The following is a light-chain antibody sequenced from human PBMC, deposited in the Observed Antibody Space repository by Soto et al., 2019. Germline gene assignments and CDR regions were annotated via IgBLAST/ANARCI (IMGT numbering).Light chain of an antibody. J-gene: IGLJ1*01. CDR1: SSDVGGYNY. V-gene: IGLV2-14*01. CDR3: SSYTSSSTYV. Sequence: QSALTQPASVSGSPGQSITISCTGTSSDVGGYNYVSWYQQHPGKAPKLMIYDVSNWPSGVSNRFSDSKSGNTASLTISGLQAEDEADYYCSSYTSSSTYVFGTGTKLTVL. CDR2: DVS.